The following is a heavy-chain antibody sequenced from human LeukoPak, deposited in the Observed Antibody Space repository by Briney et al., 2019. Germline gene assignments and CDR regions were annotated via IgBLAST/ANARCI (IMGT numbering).Heavy chain of an antibody. V-gene: IGHV3-9*01. CDR2: ISWNSGSI. D-gene: IGHD2-21*02. J-gene: IGHJ4*02. CDR3: AKDLHGDYYFDY. CDR1: GFIFDDYG. Sequence: GGSLRLSYAASGFIFDDYGMHWVRQAPGKGLEWVSGISWNSGSIAYADSVKGRFTISRDNAKKSLYLYMNSLRAEDTAFYYCAKDLHGDYYFDYWGQGTLVTVSS.